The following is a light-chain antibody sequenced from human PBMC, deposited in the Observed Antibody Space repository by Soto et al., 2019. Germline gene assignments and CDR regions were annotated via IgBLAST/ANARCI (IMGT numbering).Light chain of an antibody. CDR3: QSYDSSLSGSVV. CDR2: GNS. Sequence: QSVLTQPPSVSGAPGQRVTISCTGSSSNIGAGYDVHWYQQLPGTAPKLLIYGNSNRPSGVPDRFSGSQSGTSASLDITGLEAEDEAVYYCQSYDSSLSGSVVFGGGTKVTVL. V-gene: IGLV1-40*01. J-gene: IGLJ2*01. CDR1: SSNIGAGYD.